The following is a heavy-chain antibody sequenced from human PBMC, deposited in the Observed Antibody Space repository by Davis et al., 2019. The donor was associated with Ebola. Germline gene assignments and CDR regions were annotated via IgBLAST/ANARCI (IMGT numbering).Heavy chain of an antibody. V-gene: IGHV5-10-1*01. CDR1: GYSFTSYW. Sequence: KVSCKGSGYSFTSYWISWVRQMPGKGLEWMGRIDPSDSYTNYSPSFQGHVTISADKSISTAYLQWSSLKASDTAMYYCARRRGVTVTTLGYWGQGTLVTVSS. CDR3: ARRRGVTVTTLGY. D-gene: IGHD4-17*01. J-gene: IGHJ4*02. CDR2: IDPSDSYT.